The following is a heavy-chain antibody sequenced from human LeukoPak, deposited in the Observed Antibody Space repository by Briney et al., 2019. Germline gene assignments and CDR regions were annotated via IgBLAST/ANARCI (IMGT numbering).Heavy chain of an antibody. CDR2: IYYSGST. D-gene: IGHD1-14*01. CDR1: GGSISSYY. V-gene: IGHV4-30-4*08. J-gene: IGHJ4*02. CDR3: ARDTRYFSFDY. Sequence: PSETLSLTCTVSGGSISSYYWSWIRQPPGKGLEWIGYIYYSGSTYYNPSLKSRVTISVDTSKNQFSLKLSSVTAADTAVYYCARDTRYFSFDYWGQGTLVTVSS.